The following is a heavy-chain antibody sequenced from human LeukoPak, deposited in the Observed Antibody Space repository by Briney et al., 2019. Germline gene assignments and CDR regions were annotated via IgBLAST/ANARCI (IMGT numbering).Heavy chain of an antibody. CDR1: GFTFNRYS. V-gene: IGHV3-30-3*01. D-gene: IGHD1-26*01. J-gene: IGHJ2*01. CDR2: IAYDGSNK. CDR3: ARDLAYNSGSFGYFDL. Sequence: GRSLRLSCAASGFTFNRYSMHWVRQAPGKGLEWVAVIAYDGSNKYYADSVKGRFTISRDNSKNTLYLQMNSLRAEDTAVYYCARDLAYNSGSFGYFDLWGRGTLVTVSS.